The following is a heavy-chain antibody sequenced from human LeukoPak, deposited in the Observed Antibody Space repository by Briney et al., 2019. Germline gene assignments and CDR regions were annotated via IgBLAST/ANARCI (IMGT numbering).Heavy chain of an antibody. CDR1: GVSISSYY. CDR2: IYYSGST. V-gene: IGHV4-59*08. J-gene: IGHJ5*02. D-gene: IGHD3-10*01. CDR3: ARRYYYGSGSYYMEGWFDP. Sequence: ASETLSLTCTVSGVSISSYYWSWIRQPPGKGLEWIGYIYYSGSTNYNPSLKSRVTISVDTSKNQFSLKLSSVTAADTAVYYCARRYYYGSGSYYMEGWFDPWGQGTLVTVSS.